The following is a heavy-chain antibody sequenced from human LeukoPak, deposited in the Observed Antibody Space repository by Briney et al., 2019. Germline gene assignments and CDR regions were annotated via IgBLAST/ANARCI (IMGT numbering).Heavy chain of an antibody. CDR1: GYTFTNYG. CDR3: ARQVGTASSHDFGH. D-gene: IGHD2-21*02. J-gene: IGHJ4*01. V-gene: IGHV7-4-1*02. Sequence: GASVKVSCKASGYTFTNYGIHWVRQAPGQGFEWMGFINTYTRNPTYAQGFTGRFVFSLDTSVNTAYLQISSLKTEDTAVYYCARQVGTASSHDFGHWGHGTLVTVSS. CDR2: INTYTRNP.